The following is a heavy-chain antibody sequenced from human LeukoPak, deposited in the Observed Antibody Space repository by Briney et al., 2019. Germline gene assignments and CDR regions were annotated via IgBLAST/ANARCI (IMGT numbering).Heavy chain of an antibody. V-gene: IGHV3-21*01. CDR1: GFTFSSYS. CDR3: ARGALTMIVVVTPDY. J-gene: IGHJ4*02. Sequence: GGSLRLSCAASGFTFSSYSMTWVRQAPGKGLEWVSSISSSSSYIYYADSVKGRFTISRDNAKNSLYLQMNSLRAEDTAVYYCARGALTMIVVVTPDYWGQGTLVTVSS. D-gene: IGHD3-22*01. CDR2: ISSSSSYI.